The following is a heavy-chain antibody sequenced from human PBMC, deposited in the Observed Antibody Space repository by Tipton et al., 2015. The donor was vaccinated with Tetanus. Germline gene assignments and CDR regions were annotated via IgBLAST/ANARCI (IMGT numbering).Heavy chain of an antibody. V-gene: IGHV4-59*01. CDR1: GGPISSYY. Sequence: TLSLTCTVSGGPISSYYWSWIRQPPGKGLEWIGYIYYSGSTNYNPSLKSRVTISVDTSKNQFSLKLSSVTAADTAVYYCVRGRGLGAYSYGFEYWGQGALVTVSS. D-gene: IGHD5-18*01. J-gene: IGHJ4*02. CDR2: IYYSGST. CDR3: VRGRGLGAYSYGFEY.